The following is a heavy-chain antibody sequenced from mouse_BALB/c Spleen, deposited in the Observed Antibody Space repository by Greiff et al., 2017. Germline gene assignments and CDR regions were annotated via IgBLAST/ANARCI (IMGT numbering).Heavy chain of an antibody. Sequence: EVKLMESGGGLVQPGGSRKLSCAASGFTFSSFGMHWVRQAPEKGLEWVAYISSGSSTIYYADTVKGRFTISRDNPKNTLFLQMTSLRSEDTAMYYCAREEVPGYFDYWGQGTTLTVSS. J-gene: IGHJ2*01. CDR3: AREEVPGYFDY. V-gene: IGHV5-17*02. CDR2: ISSGSSTI. CDR1: GFTFSSFG.